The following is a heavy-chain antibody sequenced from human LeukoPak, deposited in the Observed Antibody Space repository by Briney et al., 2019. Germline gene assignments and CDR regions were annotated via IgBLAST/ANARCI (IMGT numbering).Heavy chain of an antibody. V-gene: IGHV3-7*03. CDR3: ARESAQWEPDGFAASDI. CDR1: GFTFSSYW. J-gene: IGHJ3*02. CDR2: IKQDGSEK. D-gene: IGHD1-26*01. Sequence: GGSLRLSCAASGFTFSSYWMSWVRQAPGKGLEWVANIKQDGSEKYYVDSVKGRFTISRDNAKSSLYLQMNSLRAEDTAVYYCARESAQWEPDGFAASDIWGQGTMVTVSS.